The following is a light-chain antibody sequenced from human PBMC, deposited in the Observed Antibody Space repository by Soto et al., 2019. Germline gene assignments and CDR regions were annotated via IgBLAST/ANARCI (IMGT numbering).Light chain of an antibody. CDR1: QSVSSSY. CDR3: KQYGSSPRYT. V-gene: IGKV3-20*01. CDR2: GAS. J-gene: IGKJ2*01. Sequence: EIVLTQSPGTLSLSPGERATLSCRASQSVSSSYLAWYQQKPGQAPRHLIYGASSRATGIPDRFSGSGSGTDFTLTISRLEPADFAVYYCKQYGSSPRYTFGQGTKLEIK.